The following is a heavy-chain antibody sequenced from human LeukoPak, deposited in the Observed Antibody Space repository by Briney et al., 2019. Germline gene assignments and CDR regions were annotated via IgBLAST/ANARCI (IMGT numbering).Heavy chain of an antibody. Sequence: PGGSLRLSCAAASGFTISRFWMNWVRQAPGKGLEWVANIKQDGSEKYYVDSVKGRFTISRDNAKNSLYLQMNSLRAEDTAVYYCAKECSGWLNYYYYYMDVWGKGTTVTISS. J-gene: IGHJ6*03. CDR3: AKECSGWLNYYYYYMDV. CDR1: GFTISRFW. V-gene: IGHV3-7*03. CDR2: IKQDGSEK. D-gene: IGHD6-19*01.